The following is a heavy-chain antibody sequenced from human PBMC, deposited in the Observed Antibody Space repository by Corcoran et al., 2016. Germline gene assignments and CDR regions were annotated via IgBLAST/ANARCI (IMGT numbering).Heavy chain of an antibody. CDR1: GYSFTSYW. J-gene: IGHJ3*02. V-gene: IGHV5-51*01. CDR3: ARGFGELLERDWAFDI. CDR2: IYPGDSDT. Sequence: EVQLVQSGAEVKKPGESLKISCKGSGYSFTSYWIGWVRQMPGKGLEWMGIIYPGDSDTRYSPSFQGQVTISADKSISTAYLQGSSLKASDTATYYCARGFGELLERDWAFDIWGQGTMVTVSS. D-gene: IGHD3-10*01.